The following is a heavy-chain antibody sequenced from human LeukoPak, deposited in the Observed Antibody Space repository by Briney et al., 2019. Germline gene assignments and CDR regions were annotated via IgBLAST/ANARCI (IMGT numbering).Heavy chain of an antibody. CDR3: ERGGSSYRFGEYPYYFDY. CDR2: INPNSGGT. D-gene: IGHD3-10*01. V-gene: IGHV1-2*06. CDR1: GYNFTGYY. J-gene: IGHJ4*02. Sequence: ASVKVSCKASGYNFTGYYMHWVRQAPGQGLEWMGRINPNSGGTNYAQKFQGRVTMTRDTAISTAYMELSRLRADDTAVYYCERGGSSYRFGEYPYYFDYWGQGTLVTVSS.